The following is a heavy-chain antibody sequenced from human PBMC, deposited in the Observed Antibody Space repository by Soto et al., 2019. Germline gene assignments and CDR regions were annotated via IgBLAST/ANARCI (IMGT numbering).Heavy chain of an antibody. D-gene: IGHD1-26*01. CDR1: GFTFSSYA. V-gene: IGHV3-23*01. CDR3: ARELVGATRNFDY. Sequence: PGGSLRLSCAACGFTFSSYAMSRVRQAPGKGLEWVSAINNSGGSTYYADSVKGRFTISRDNSKNTLYLQMNSLRAEDTAVYYCARELVGATRNFDYWGQGTLVTVSS. CDR2: INNSGGST. J-gene: IGHJ4*02.